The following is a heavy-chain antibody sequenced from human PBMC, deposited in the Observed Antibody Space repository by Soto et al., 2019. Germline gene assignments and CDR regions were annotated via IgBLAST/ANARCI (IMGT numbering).Heavy chain of an antibody. J-gene: IGHJ6*02. CDR2: INHSGST. CDR1: GGSFSGYY. V-gene: IGHV4-34*01. Sequence: KASETLSLTCAVYGGSFSGYYWSWIRQPPGKGLEWIGEINHSGSTNYNPSLKSRVTISVDTSKNQFSLKLSSVTAADTAVYYCARGIVVVTAIYHYYYGMDVWGQGTTVTVSS. D-gene: IGHD2-21*02. CDR3: ARGIVVVTAIYHYYYGMDV.